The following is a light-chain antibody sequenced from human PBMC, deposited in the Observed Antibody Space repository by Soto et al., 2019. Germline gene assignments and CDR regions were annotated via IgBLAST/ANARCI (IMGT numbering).Light chain of an antibody. V-gene: IGKV3-15*01. CDR2: GAS. J-gene: IGKJ1*01. Sequence: MTQSPSTLSASVGDRVTITCRASQSVNTNLAWYQQKLGQPPRVLVYGASTRATGIPARFSGSGSETEFILTISSLQSEDFAVYYCQHYNTWPWTFGQGTKVEIK. CDR3: QHYNTWPWT. CDR1: QSVNTN.